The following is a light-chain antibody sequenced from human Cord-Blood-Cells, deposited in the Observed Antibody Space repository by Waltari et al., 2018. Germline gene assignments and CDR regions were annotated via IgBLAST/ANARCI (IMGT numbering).Light chain of an antibody. Sequence: QSALTQPASVSGSPGQSITISCTGTSSDVGGYNYVSWYQQNPGKAPKLKIYDVSNRPSGVSNRFSGSKSGNTASLTISGRQAEDEADYYCSSYTSSSTLVFGGGTKLTVL. J-gene: IGLJ3*02. CDR3: SSYTSSSTLV. CDR2: DVS. V-gene: IGLV2-14*03. CDR1: SSDVGGYNY.